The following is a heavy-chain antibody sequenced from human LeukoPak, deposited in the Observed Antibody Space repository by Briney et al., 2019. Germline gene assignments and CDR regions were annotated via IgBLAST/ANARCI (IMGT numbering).Heavy chain of an antibody. CDR1: GYTFTSYG. D-gene: IGHD6-6*01. CDR2: ISAYNGNT. J-gene: IGHJ6*02. CDR3: ARDLDSSSPTYYYYYGMDV. Sequence: ASVKVSCKASGYTFTSYGISWVRQAPGQGLEWMGRISAYNGNTNYAQKLQGRVTMTTDTSTSTAYMELRSLRSDDTAVYYCARDLDSSSPTYYYYYGMDVWGQGTTVTVSS. V-gene: IGHV1-18*01.